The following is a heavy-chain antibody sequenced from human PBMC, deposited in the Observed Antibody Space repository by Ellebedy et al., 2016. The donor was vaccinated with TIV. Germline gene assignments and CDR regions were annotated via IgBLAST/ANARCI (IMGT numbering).Heavy chain of an antibody. CDR3: ARGGSSLRSYYYYGLDV. V-gene: IGHV3-53*01. CDR2: IYGGGST. D-gene: IGHD5-12*01. Sequence: GESLKISCAASGFTVSSSYMTWVRQAPGKGLEWVSVIYGGGSTYYAHLVTGRFIISRDISRNMLYLQMNSLRAEDTAVYYCARGGSSLRSYYYYGLDVWGQGTTVTVSS. CDR1: GFTVSSSY. J-gene: IGHJ6*02.